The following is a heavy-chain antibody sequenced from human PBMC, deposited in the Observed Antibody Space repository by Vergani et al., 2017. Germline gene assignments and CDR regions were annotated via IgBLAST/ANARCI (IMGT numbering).Heavy chain of an antibody. CDR2: INPIDSKI. D-gene: IGHD3-16*01. CDR1: ESSFISNE. CDR3: TRQARCGKGACLHFDN. J-gene: IGHJ4*02. Sequence: EVMLVQSGAEVKKPGESLKISCKYSESSFISNEIAWVRQMSGKGLQWMGNINPIDSKIAYSPSFQGQAIMSLDKSITTAYLQWRSLKASDTAIYYCTRQARCGKGACLHFDNWGQGTKVTVSS. V-gene: IGHV5-51*01.